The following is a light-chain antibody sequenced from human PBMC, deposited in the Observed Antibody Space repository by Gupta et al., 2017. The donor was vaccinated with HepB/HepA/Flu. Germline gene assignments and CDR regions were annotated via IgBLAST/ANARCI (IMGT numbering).Light chain of an antibody. Sequence: QSALTQPACVSGSPGQPITISCTGTSSDVSWYQQHPGKAPKLMIYAVSHRPARVSYRFSGSKSGDTASLTISGLQAEDEADYYCSSFTSTSSLAVFGGGTKLTVL. CDR3: SSFTSTSSLAV. CDR2: AVS. V-gene: IGLV2-14*01. CDR1: SSDV. J-gene: IGLJ3*02.